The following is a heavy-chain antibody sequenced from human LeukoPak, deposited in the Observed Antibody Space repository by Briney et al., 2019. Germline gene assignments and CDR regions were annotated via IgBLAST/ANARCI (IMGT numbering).Heavy chain of an antibody. V-gene: IGHV3-30*01. Sequence: GRSLRLSCAASGFTFSSYAMHWVRQAPGKGLDWVAVISYDGSNKYYADSVKGRFNISRDNSKNTLYLQMNSLRAEDTAVYYCESNRYCSSTSCYDGDWFDPWGQGTLVTVSS. D-gene: IGHD2-2*01. CDR1: GFTFSSYA. J-gene: IGHJ5*02. CDR2: ISYDGSNK. CDR3: ESNRYCSSTSCYDGDWFDP.